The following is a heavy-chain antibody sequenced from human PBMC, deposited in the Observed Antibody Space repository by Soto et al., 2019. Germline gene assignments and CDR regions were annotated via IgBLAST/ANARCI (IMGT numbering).Heavy chain of an antibody. J-gene: IGHJ6*02. CDR3: AREGRAARPGYYYGMDV. CDR1: GFTFSSYA. V-gene: IGHV3-30-3*01. D-gene: IGHD6-6*01. CDR2: ISYDGSNK. Sequence: GGSLRLSCAASGFTFSSYAMHWVRQAPGKGLEWVAVISYDGSNKYYADSEKGRFTISRDNSKNTLYLQMNSLRAEDTAVYYCAREGRAARPGYYYGMDVWGQGTTVTVSS.